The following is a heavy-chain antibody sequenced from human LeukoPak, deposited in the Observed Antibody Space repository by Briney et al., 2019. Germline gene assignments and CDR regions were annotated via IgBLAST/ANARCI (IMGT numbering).Heavy chain of an antibody. D-gene: IGHD2-21*02. V-gene: IGHV1-24*01. CDR2: FDPEDGET. Sequence: ASVKVSCKVSGYTLTELSMHWVRQAPGKGLEWMGGFDPEDGETIYARKFQGRVTMTEDTSTDTAYMELSSLRSEDTAVYYCATVSSMTHYYYYGMDVWGQGTTVTVSS. CDR1: GYTLTELS. CDR3: ATVSSMTHYYYYGMDV. J-gene: IGHJ6*02.